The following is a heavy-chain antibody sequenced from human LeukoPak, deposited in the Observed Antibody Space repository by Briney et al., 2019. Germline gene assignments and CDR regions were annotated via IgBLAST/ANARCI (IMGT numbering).Heavy chain of an antibody. V-gene: IGHV5-51*01. D-gene: IGHD5-18*01. CDR3: ARRVVDTAMVTDAFDI. CDR1: GYNFPNYW. Sequence: GESLKISCEASGYNFPNYWIGWVRQMPGKGLEWVGVIYPGDSDTRDSPSFQGQVTISADKSISTAYLQWSSLKASDTAMYYCARRVVDTAMVTDAFDIWGQGTMVTVSS. CDR2: IYPGDSDT. J-gene: IGHJ3*02.